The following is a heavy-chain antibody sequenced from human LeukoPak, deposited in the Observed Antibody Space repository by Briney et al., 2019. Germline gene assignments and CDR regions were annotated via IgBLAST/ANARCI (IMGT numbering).Heavy chain of an antibody. CDR1: GFTFSDYY. CDR3: ARGQGSTGYANFDY. CDR2: ITSAGGTI. J-gene: IGHJ4*02. V-gene: IGHV3-11*04. D-gene: IGHD5-12*01. Sequence: KPGGSLRLSCAASGFTFSDYYMTWFRQAPGKGLEWVSYITSAGGTIFYTDSVKGRFIVSRDNAKNSLYLQMSNVRAEDTAMYYCARGQGSTGYANFDYWGQGTLVTVSS.